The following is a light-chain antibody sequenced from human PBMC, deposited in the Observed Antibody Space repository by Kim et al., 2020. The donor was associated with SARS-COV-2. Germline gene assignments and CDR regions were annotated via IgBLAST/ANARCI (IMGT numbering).Light chain of an antibody. Sequence: QSALTQPASVSGSPGQSITISCTGTSSDVGGYNYVSWYQHHPGKAPKLLIYEVTNRPSGVSNRFSGSKSGNTASLTISGLQAEDEADYYCGSYRSSNTLVIGTGTKVTVL. J-gene: IGLJ1*01. CDR3: GSYRSSNTLV. V-gene: IGLV2-14*01. CDR2: EVT. CDR1: SSDVGGYNY.